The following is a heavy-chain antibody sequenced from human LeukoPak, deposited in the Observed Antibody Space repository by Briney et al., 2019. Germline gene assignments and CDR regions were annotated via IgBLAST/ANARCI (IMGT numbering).Heavy chain of an antibody. D-gene: IGHD3-9*01. V-gene: IGHV4-34*01. Sequence: PSEILSLTCAVYGGSFSGYYWSWIRQPPGKGLEWIGEINHSGSTNYNPSLKSRVTISVDTSKNQFSLKLSSVTAADTAVYYCARVWRYFDWASEGFDPWGQGTLVTVSS. CDR3: ARVWRYFDWASEGFDP. J-gene: IGHJ5*02. CDR1: GGSFSGYY. CDR2: INHSGST.